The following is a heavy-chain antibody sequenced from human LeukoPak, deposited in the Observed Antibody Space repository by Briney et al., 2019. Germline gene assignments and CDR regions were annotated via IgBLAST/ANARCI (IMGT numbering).Heavy chain of an antibody. J-gene: IGHJ4*02. CDR2: ISSSGSTI. D-gene: IGHD3-22*01. V-gene: IGHV3-48*04. Sequence: QPGGSLRLSCAASGFTFSAYWMHWVRQVPGKGLEWVSYISSSGSTIYYADSVKGRFTISRDNAKNSLYLQMNSLRAEDTAVYYCARYSYYYDSSGYYDYFDYWGQGTLVTVSS. CDR3: ARYSYYYDSSGYYDYFDY. CDR1: GFTFSAYW.